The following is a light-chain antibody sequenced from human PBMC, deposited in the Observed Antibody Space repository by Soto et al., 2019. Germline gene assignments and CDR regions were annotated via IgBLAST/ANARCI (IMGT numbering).Light chain of an antibody. CDR1: QTISSW. J-gene: IGKJ1*01. V-gene: IGKV1-5*03. CDR2: KAS. Sequence: DLQMTQSPSPLSGSVGDRVTITCRASQTISSWLAWYQQKPGKAPKLLIYKASTLKSGVPSRFSGSGSATEFTLTISGLQSDDFATYYCQQYKFYVWPFGQGTKVDIK. CDR3: QQYKFYVWP.